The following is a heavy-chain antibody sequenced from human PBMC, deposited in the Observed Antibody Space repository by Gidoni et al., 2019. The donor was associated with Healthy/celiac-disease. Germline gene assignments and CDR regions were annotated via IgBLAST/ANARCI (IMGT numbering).Heavy chain of an antibody. CDR3: AKDARPIMITFGGVIVIDAFDI. CDR2: ISGSGGST. J-gene: IGHJ3*02. V-gene: IGHV3-23*04. CDR1: GFTFSSYA. Sequence: EVQLVESGGGLVQPGGSLRLSCAASGFTFSSYAMSWVRQAPGKGLEWVSAISGSGGSTYYADSVKGRFTISRDNSKNTLYLQMNSLGAEDTAVYYCAKDARPIMITFGGVIVIDAFDIWGQGTMVTVSS. D-gene: IGHD3-16*02.